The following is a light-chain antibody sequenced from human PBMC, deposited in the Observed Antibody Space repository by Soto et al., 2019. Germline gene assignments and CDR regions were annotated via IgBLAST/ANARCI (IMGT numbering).Light chain of an antibody. CDR3: AGWDDRLHGLL. V-gene: IGLV1-47*01. Sequence: QSVLTQPPSASGTPGQRVTISCSGGSSNIGTNYVYWYQQLPGTAPKLLIYRNNLRPSGVPGRFSASKSGTSASLAISGLRSEDEGDYFCAGWDDRLHGLLFGAGTKLTVL. CDR2: RNN. J-gene: IGLJ1*01. CDR1: SSNIGTNY.